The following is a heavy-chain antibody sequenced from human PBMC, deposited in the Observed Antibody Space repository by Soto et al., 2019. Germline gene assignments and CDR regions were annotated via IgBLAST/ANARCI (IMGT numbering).Heavy chain of an antibody. CDR2: IYYSGRT. D-gene: IGHD4-17*01. CDR3: ARDGGDDFGDSGGFDY. Sequence: WTWIRQPPGKGLEWIGYIYYSGRTNYNPSLKSRVSISVDTSKNHFSLQLRSVTAADTAVYYCARDGGDDFGDSGGFDYWGQGTLVTVSS. J-gene: IGHJ4*02. V-gene: IGHV4-61*03.